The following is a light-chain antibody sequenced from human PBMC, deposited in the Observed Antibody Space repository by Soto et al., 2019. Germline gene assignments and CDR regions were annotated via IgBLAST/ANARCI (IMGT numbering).Light chain of an antibody. Sequence: NLLTQSPGTLSLSPGERATLSCSASQSVGRTYLAWFQQKSGQAPRLVIYGASRRAAGIPDRLSGSGSGTDFTLTISRLEPEDFAVYYCQQYATSPITFGHGRLLEIK. J-gene: IGKJ5*01. CDR1: QSVGRTY. V-gene: IGKV3-20*01. CDR3: QQYATSPIT. CDR2: GAS.